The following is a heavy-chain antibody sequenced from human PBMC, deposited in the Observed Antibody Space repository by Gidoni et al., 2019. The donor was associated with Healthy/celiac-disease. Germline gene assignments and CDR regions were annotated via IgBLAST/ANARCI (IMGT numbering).Heavy chain of an antibody. J-gene: IGHJ4*02. CDR3: AKDNLQDWGTDY. CDR2: ISYDGSNK. D-gene: IGHD7-27*01. Sequence: QVQLVESGGGVVQPGRSLRLSCAASGFTFSSYGMHWVRQAPGKGLEWVAVISYDGSNKYYADSVKGRFTISSDNSKNTLYLQMNSLRAEDTAVYYCAKDNLQDWGTDYWGQGTLVTVSS. V-gene: IGHV3-30*18. CDR1: GFTFSSYG.